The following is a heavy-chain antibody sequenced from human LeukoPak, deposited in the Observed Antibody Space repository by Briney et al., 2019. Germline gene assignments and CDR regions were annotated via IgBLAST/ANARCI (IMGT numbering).Heavy chain of an antibody. CDR1: GFTFSSYS. CDR3: ARDEGRAVAGTLDY. Sequence: GGSLRLSCAASGFTFSSYSMNWVRQAPGKGLEWVSVIYSGGSTYYADSVKGRFTISRDNSKNTLYLQMNSLRAEDTAVYYCARDEGRAVAGTLDYWGQGTLVTVSS. J-gene: IGHJ4*02. CDR2: IYSGGST. D-gene: IGHD6-19*01. V-gene: IGHV3-66*01.